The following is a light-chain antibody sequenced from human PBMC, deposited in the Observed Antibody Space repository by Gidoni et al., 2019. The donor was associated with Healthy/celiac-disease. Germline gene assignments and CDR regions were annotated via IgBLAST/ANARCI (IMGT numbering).Light chain of an antibody. CDR3: NSRDSSGKNVV. V-gene: IGLV3-19*01. J-gene: IGLJ2*01. CDR2: GNN. CDR1: RPRSYY. Sequence: SSELNQDPAVSVALGQTVRITCQGDRPRSYYASWYQQKTGKATVLVISGNNNRPSGIPDRFSGYSSGNTASLTITGAQAEDEADYYCNSRDSSGKNVVFGGGTKLTVL.